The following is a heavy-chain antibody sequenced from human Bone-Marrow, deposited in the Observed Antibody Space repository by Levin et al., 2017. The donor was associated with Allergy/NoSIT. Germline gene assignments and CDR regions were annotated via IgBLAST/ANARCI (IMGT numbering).Heavy chain of an antibody. CDR2: ISSSSSYI. CDR1: GFTFSSYS. CDR3: ARSRTYYDFWSGYYS. D-gene: IGHD3-3*01. J-gene: IGHJ5*02. V-gene: IGHV3-21*01. Sequence: PGGSLRLSCAASGFTFSSYSMNWVRQAPGKGLEWVSSISSSSSYIYYADSVKGRFTISRDNAKNSLYLQMNSLRAEDTAVYYCARSRTYYDFWSGYYSWGQGTLVTVSS.